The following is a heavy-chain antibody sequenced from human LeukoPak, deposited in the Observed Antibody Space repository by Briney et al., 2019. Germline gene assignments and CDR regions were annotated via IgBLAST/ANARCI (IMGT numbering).Heavy chain of an antibody. CDR3: ARGDSSGYYFSFDY. V-gene: IGHV4-38-2*02. Sequence: SETLSLTCTVSGYSIRSGYYWAWIRQPPGKGLEWIGSSYHSGSTNYNPSLKSRVTISVDTSKNQFSLKLSSVTAADTAVYYCARGDSSGYYFSFDYWGQGTLVTVSS. CDR1: GYSIRSGYY. D-gene: IGHD3-22*01. CDR2: SYHSGST. J-gene: IGHJ4*02.